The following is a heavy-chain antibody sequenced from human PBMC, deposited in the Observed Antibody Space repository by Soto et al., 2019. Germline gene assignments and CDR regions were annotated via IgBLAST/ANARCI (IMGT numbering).Heavy chain of an antibody. Sequence: LSLTCTVSGGSISSYYWSWIRQHPGKGLEWIGYIYYSGSTYYNPSLKSRVTISVDTSKNQFSLKLSSVTAADTAVYYCARARQYYDCELDPWGQGTLVTVSS. CDR2: IYYSGST. J-gene: IGHJ5*02. V-gene: IGHV4-31*03. CDR3: ARARQYYDCELDP. D-gene: IGHD3-22*01. CDR1: GGSISSYY.